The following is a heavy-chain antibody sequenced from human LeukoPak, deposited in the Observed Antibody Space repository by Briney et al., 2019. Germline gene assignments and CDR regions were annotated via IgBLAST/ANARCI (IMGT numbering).Heavy chain of an antibody. CDR1: GYTFTCYG. CDR3: ARDGWELPNWFDP. D-gene: IGHD1-26*01. J-gene: IGHJ5*02. V-gene: IGHV1-18*01. Sequence: ASVKVSCKASGYTFTCYGISWVRQGPGQGLEWMGGISAYNGNTNSAQKLHGRVTMTTDTSTSTAYIELRSLRSDDTAVYYCARDGWELPNWFDPWGQGTLVTVSS. CDR2: ISAYNGNT.